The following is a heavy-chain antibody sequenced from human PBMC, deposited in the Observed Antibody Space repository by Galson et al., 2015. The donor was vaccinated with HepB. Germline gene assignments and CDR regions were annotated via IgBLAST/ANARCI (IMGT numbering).Heavy chain of an antibody. CDR2: IIPLFGSA. J-gene: IGHJ4*02. CDR1: GVTFSSYA. CDR3: ARQHDTSGYYAY. V-gene: IGHV1-69*01. Sequence: SCKASGVTFSSYAISWLRQAPGQGLEWMGGIIPLFGSANYAQKLQGRVTITADESTSTTYMELSSLRSEDTALYNCARQHDTSGYYAYWGQGTLVTVSS. D-gene: IGHD3-22*01.